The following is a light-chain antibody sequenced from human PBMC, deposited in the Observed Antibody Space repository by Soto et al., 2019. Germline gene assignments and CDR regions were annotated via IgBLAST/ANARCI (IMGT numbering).Light chain of an antibody. CDR3: QRYGRSPGYT. CDR1: QSVSSSY. J-gene: IGKJ2*01. Sequence: IGLTQSPGTLPLSPGVRATLSCLASQSVSSSYLTWYQQKPGQAPRVLVHGSSRRATGIPDRFSGSGSGTDFPLTISRLEPDDLAVYYRQRYGRSPGYTFGQGTKLEIK. V-gene: IGKV3-20*01. CDR2: GSS.